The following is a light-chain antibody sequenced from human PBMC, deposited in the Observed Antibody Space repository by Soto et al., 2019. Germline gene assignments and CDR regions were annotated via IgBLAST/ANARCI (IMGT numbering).Light chain of an antibody. CDR3: QQYYRYPRT. J-gene: IGKJ1*01. Sequence: DIQMTQSPTTLSASVGDRVTITCRASQIVSNVLAWFQQKPGKGPELLIYDVSNLQSGVPSRFSGSGSGTEFTLTISSLQPDDFAVYYCQQYYRYPRTLGQGTKVDTK. CDR2: DVS. CDR1: QIVSNV. V-gene: IGKV1-5*01.